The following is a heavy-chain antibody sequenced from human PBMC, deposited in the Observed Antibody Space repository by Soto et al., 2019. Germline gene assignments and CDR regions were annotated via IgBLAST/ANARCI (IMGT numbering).Heavy chain of an antibody. J-gene: IGHJ5*02. CDR3: ARDTDSSGSYRWFDP. CDR2: ISSSSSTI. V-gene: IGHV3-48*01. CDR1: GFTFSSYS. Sequence: VQLVESGGGLVQPGGSLRLSCAASGFTFSSYSMNWVRQAPGKGPEWVSYISSSSSTIYYADSVKGRFTISRDNAKNSLYLQMNSLRAEDTAVYYCARDTDSSGSYRWFDPWGQGTLVTVSS. D-gene: IGHD6-19*01.